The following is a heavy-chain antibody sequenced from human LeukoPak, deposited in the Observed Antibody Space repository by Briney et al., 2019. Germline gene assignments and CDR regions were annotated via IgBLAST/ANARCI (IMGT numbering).Heavy chain of an antibody. V-gene: IGHV4-59*01. Sequence: SETPSLTCTVSGASISDYYWMWIRQPPGKGLEWIGYIYYTGSTNSNPSLKSRVVMSVDMSKNQFSLSLTSVSAADSALYYCAGAYGDTYYDFWGQGTLVSVSS. CDR3: AGAYGDTYYDF. J-gene: IGHJ4*02. D-gene: IGHD4/OR15-4a*01. CDR1: GASISDYY. CDR2: IYYTGST.